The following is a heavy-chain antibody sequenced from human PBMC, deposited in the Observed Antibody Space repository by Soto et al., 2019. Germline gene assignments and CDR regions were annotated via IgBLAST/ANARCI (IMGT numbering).Heavy chain of an antibody. CDR3: ARGLRYFDGLLSGRPQFDY. D-gene: IGHD3-9*01. CDR1: GYTFTSYG. Sequence: SVQVSVKASGYTFTSYGISWVRQAPGQGLEWMGWISVYNGNTNYAQKLQGRVTMTTDTSTSTAYMELRSLRSDDTAVYYCARGLRYFDGLLSGRPQFDYWGKGTLVTV. V-gene: IGHV1-18*04. J-gene: IGHJ4*02. CDR2: ISVYNGNT.